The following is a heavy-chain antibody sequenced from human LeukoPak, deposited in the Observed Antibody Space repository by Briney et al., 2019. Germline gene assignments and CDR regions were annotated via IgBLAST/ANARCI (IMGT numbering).Heavy chain of an antibody. CDR2: IYPDDSDT. D-gene: IGHD4-11*01. Sequence: GESLKISCKGSGYSFTTYWIGWVRQMPGKGLEWMGIIYPDDSDTRYSPSFQGQVTISADKSINTAYLQWSSLTASDTAMYYCARHTGDSNYGSIDYWGQGTLVTVSS. J-gene: IGHJ4*02. CDR3: ARHTGDSNYGSIDY. CDR1: GYSFTTYW. V-gene: IGHV5-51*01.